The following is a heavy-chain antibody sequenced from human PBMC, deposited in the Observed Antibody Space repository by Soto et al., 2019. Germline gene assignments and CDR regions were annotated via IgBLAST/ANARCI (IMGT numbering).Heavy chain of an antibody. V-gene: IGHV3-74*01. CDR1: GFTFVSYW. J-gene: IGHJ5*02. Sequence: GLLRLSYAASGFTFVSYWVHWVRQAPRKGLVWVSRINSDGSSTSYADSVKGRFTISRDNAKNTLYLQMNSLRAEDTAVYYCASDTPKRRFDTWGQGTLVTVSS. CDR3: ASDTPKRRFDT. CDR2: INSDGSST.